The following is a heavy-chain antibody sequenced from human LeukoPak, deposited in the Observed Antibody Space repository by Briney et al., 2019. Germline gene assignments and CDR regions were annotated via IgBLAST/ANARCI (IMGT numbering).Heavy chain of an antibody. Sequence: GGSLRLSCAASGFTFSSYAMNWVRQAPGKGLEWVSVITTSGGRTYYADSVKGRFTISRDNSKNTLYLQMNSLRAEDTAVYYCAKVETAAAATLRGFDYWGQGTLVTVSS. CDR3: AKVETAAAATLRGFDY. CDR1: GFTFSSYA. V-gene: IGHV3-23*01. D-gene: IGHD6-13*01. J-gene: IGHJ4*02. CDR2: ITTSGGRT.